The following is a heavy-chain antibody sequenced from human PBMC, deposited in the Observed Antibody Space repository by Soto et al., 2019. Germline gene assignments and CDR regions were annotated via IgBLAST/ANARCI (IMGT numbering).Heavy chain of an antibody. J-gene: IGHJ4*02. Sequence: PSETLSLTCAVYGGSFSGYYWSWIRQPPGKGLEWIGEINHSGSTNYNPSLKSRVTISVDTPKNQFSLKLSSVTAADTAVYYCARGYSGWYLSHFDYWGQGTLVNVSS. V-gene: IGHV4-34*01. CDR3: ARGYSGWYLSHFDY. CDR1: GGSFSGYY. CDR2: INHSGST. D-gene: IGHD6-19*01.